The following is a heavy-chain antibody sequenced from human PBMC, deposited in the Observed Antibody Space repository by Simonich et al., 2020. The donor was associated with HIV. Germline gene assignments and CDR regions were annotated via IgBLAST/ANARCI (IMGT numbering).Heavy chain of an antibody. CDR2: IKSDGTTT. Sequence: EVQLVESGGGLVPSGGSLRLSCFAYGFTFSTYWVPWVRPAPGKGLEGVSRIKSDGTTTIYADSVKGRFIISRDNAKNTLYLQMNSLRTEDTAVYFCYGAFDVWGQGTMVTVSS. V-gene: IGHV3-74*01. CDR3: YGAFDV. D-gene: IGHD4-17*01. J-gene: IGHJ3*01. CDR1: GFTFSTYW.